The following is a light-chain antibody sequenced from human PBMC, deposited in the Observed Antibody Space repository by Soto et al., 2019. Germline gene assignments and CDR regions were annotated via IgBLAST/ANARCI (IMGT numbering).Light chain of an antibody. CDR3: QQSYGTPWT. CDR1: QNIRSY. CDR2: AAS. J-gene: IGKJ1*01. Sequence: GDRVTIPCRASQNIRSYLNWYHQKPGKAPKLLIYAASSLQSGVPSRFSGSGSGTDFTLTISSLQPEDFATYYCQQSYGTPWTFGQGTRVEIK. V-gene: IGKV1-39*01.